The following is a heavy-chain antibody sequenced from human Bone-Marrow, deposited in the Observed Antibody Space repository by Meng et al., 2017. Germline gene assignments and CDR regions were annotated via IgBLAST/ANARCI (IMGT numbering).Heavy chain of an antibody. CDR2: IYYTGST. Sequence: QLQLQESGPGLVKPSQTLSLTCTVSGSSIISGGYYWSWIRQHPGKGLEWIGYIYYTGSTFYNPSLKSRLTISVDTSKNQFSLKLISATAADTAVYYCAREAGRDGYATPNFDHWGQGTLVTVSS. CDR3: AREAGRDGYATPNFDH. V-gene: IGHV4-31*03. D-gene: IGHD5-24*01. CDR1: GSSIISGGYY. J-gene: IGHJ4*02.